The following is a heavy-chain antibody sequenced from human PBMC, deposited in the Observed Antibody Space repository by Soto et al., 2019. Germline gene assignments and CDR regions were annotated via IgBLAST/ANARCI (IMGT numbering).Heavy chain of an antibody. CDR1: GGSISSGGYP. V-gene: IGHV4-30-2*05. J-gene: IGHJ5*02. D-gene: IGHD1-26*01. CDR3: ARDLGEGAPYNWFDP. CDR2: IYHSGST. Sequence: SETLSLTCAVSGGSISSGGYPWSWIRQPPGKGLEWIGSIYHSGSTYYNPSLKSRVTISVDTSKNQFSLKLSSVTAADTAVYYCARDLGEGAPYNWFDPWGQGTLVTVSS.